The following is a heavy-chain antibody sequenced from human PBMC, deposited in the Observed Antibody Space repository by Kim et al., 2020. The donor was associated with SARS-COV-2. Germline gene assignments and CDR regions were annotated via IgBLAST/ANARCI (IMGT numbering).Heavy chain of an antibody. Sequence: ASVKVSCKASGYTFTSYAMNWVRQAPGQGLEWMGWINTNTGNPTYAQGFTGLFVFSLDTSVSTAYLQISSLKAEDTAVYYCARAGPDSSGWYGWYYYYGMDVWGQGTTVTVSS. CDR3: ARAGPDSSGWYGWYYYYGMDV. CDR1: GYTFTSYA. J-gene: IGHJ6*02. CDR2: INTNTGNP. V-gene: IGHV7-4-1*02. D-gene: IGHD6-19*01.